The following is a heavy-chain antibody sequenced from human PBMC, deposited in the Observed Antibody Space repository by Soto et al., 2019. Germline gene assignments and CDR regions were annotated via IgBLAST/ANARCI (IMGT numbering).Heavy chain of an antibody. Sequence: SETLSLTCTVSGGSISSSSYYWGWIRQPPGKGREGLGGIFISGSTYYTPSLTSRVTISVDTSKNQFSLKLSSVTAADTAVYYCARRYCSSTSCYFSWFDPWGQGTLVTVSS. J-gene: IGHJ5*02. CDR1: GGSISSSSYY. CDR3: ARRYCSSTSCYFSWFDP. V-gene: IGHV4-39*01. D-gene: IGHD2-2*01. CDR2: IFISGST.